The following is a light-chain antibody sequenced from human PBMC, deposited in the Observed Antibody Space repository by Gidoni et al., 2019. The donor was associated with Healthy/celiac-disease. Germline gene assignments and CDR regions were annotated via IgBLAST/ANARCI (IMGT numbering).Light chain of an antibody. Sequence: PTTWLFCPRERVPLSFWSTNSVGSNFACYQQQPRQAPLLLFYGAATRAAGITARFIGSGFCTEFFTTISSLQSDDFVVYYCQQYSDWPRTFGQGTKVEIK. CDR2: GAA. J-gene: IGKJ1*01. CDR1: NSVGSN. V-gene: IGKV3-15*01. CDR3: QQYSDWPRT.